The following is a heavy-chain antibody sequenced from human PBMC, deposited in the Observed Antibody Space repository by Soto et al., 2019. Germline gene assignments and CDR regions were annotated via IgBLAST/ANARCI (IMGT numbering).Heavy chain of an antibody. CDR2: ISSSSSTI. CDR1: GFTFSSYS. Sequence: GSLRLSCAASGFTFSSYSMNWVRQAPGKGLEWVSYISSSSSTIYYADSVKGRFTISRDNAKNSLYLQMNSLRDEDTAVYYCARDPITGDRAAFDIWGQGTMVTVSS. J-gene: IGHJ3*02. CDR3: ARDPITGDRAAFDI. D-gene: IGHD7-27*01. V-gene: IGHV3-48*02.